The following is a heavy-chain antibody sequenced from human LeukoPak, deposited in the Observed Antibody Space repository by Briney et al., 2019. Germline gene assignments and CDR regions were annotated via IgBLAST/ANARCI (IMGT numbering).Heavy chain of an antibody. CDR1: GFTFSDYY. V-gene: IGHV3-11*01. CDR2: ISSSGSTI. D-gene: IGHD6-13*01. Sequence: GGSLRLSCAASGFTFSDYYMSWIRQAPGKGLEGVSYISSSGSTIYYADSVKGRFTISRDNAKNSLYLQLNRLGAEDTAVYYCARVLRDIAAAGSGIFDYWGQGTLVTVSS. J-gene: IGHJ4*02. CDR3: ARVLRDIAAAGSGIFDY.